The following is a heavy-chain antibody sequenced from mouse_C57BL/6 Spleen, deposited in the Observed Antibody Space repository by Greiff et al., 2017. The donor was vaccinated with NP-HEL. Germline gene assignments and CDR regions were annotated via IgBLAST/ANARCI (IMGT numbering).Heavy chain of an antibody. CDR2: IYPGSGRT. V-gene: IGHV1-55*01. Sequence: QVQLKESGAELVKPGASVKMSCTASGYTFTSYWITWVKQRPGQGLEWIGDIYPGSGRTNYNEKFKSKATLTVDTSSSTAYMQLSSLTSEDSAVYFCARDYDGYNHCFKYWGQDTTHPDSS. CDR3: ARDYDGYNHCFKY. D-gene: IGHD2-3*01. CDR1: GYTFTSYW. J-gene: IGHJ2*01.